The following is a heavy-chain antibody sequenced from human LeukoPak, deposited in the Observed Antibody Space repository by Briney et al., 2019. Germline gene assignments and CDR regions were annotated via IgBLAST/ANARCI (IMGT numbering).Heavy chain of an antibody. D-gene: IGHD6-13*01. V-gene: IGHV1-46*01. Sequence: ASVKVSCKASGYTFTSYYMHWVRQAPGQGLEWMGIINPSGGSTSYAQKFQGRVTMTRDMSTSTVYMELSSLRSEDTAVYYCAREGGRYSSSWYSLDPWGQGTLVTVYS. CDR1: GYTFTSYY. J-gene: IGHJ5*02. CDR2: INPSGGST. CDR3: AREGGRYSSSWYSLDP.